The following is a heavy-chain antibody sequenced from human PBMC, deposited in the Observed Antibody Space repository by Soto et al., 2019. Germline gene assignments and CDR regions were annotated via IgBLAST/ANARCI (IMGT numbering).Heavy chain of an antibody. Sequence: QVQLEQSGAEVKKPGASVKISCKASGYTFSKYYMHWVRQAPGQGLEWMGIINPSGGSASYAQTFEGRVSMTRDTSTSTVYLELSSLRSDDTAVYSCARGGQRLVLLPYWGQGTLVTVSS. CDR2: INPSGGSA. J-gene: IGHJ4*02. CDR1: GYTFSKYY. V-gene: IGHV1-46*01. D-gene: IGHD6-13*01. CDR3: ARGGQRLVLLPY.